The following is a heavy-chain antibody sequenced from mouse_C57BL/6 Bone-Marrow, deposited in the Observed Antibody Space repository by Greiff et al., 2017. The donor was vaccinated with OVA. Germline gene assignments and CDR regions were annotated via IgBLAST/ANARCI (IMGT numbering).Heavy chain of an antibody. V-gene: IGHV14-4*01. CDR1: GFNIKDDY. CDR2: IDPENGDT. D-gene: IGHD2-5*01. Sequence: EVKLQESGAELVRPGASVKLSCTASGFNIKDDYMHWVKQRPEQGLEWIGWIDPENGDTEYASKFQGKATITADTSSNTAYLQLSSLTSEDTAVYYCTTENYSNLFAYWGQGTLVTVSA. CDR3: TTENYSNLFAY. J-gene: IGHJ3*01.